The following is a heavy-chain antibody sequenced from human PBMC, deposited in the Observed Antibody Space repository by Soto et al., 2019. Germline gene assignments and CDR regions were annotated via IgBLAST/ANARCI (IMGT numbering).Heavy chain of an antibody. CDR2: ISHSGST. CDR1: GVSVSSDSSGSYY. J-gene: IGHJ4*02. V-gene: IGHV4-61*01. CDR3: ARSYGDYVFDY. Sequence: SETLCLTCTVSGVSVSSDSSGSYYWTWIRQPPGKGLEWIGYISHSGSTNYNPSLKSRVTISVDTSKTQFSLRLSAVRAADTAVYYCARSYGDYVFDYWGQGTLVTVSS. D-gene: IGHD4-17*01.